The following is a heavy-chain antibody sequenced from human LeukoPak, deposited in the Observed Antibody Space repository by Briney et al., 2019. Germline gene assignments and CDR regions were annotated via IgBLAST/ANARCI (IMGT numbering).Heavy chain of an antibody. J-gene: IGHJ4*02. CDR3: ARWDIRGTAHQLDY. V-gene: IGHV3-7*01. CDR2: INQDGSAK. D-gene: IGHD1-7*01. CDR1: GFTLSGHW. Sequence: GGSLRLSCAASGFTLSGHWMTWVRQAPGKGLEWVANINQDGSAKYYVDFVKGRFTISRDNAKNSMYLQMNSLRAEDTAVYYCARWDIRGTAHQLDYWGQGTLVTVSS.